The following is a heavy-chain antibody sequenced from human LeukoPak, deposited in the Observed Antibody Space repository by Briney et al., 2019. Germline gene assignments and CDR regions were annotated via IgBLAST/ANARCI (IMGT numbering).Heavy chain of an antibody. D-gene: IGHD2-2*01. CDR2: ISWNSGSI. CDR1: GFTFDDYA. V-gene: IGHV3-9*01. Sequence: PGGSLRLSCAASGFTFDDYAMHWVRQAPGKGLEWVSGISWNSGSIGYADSVKGRFTISRDNAKNSLYLQMNGLRAEDTALYYCAKDRFEGGSSSSSCFDPWGQGTLVTVSS. J-gene: IGHJ5*02. CDR3: AKDRFEGGSSSSSCFDP.